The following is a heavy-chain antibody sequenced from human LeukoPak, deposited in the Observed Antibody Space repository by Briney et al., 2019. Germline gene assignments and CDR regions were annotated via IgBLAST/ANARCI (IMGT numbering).Heavy chain of an antibody. J-gene: IGHJ6*03. Sequence: PGGSLTLSCAASGFTFSAYSMNWVRQAPGKGLEWVSSITSGDFVYFADSLKGRFTISRDNAKSSLYLQMNSLRADDTAVYYCARGGFNMVRGVIIPSNSYFYYMDIWGKGTTVTVSS. V-gene: IGHV3-69-1*01. CDR1: GFTFSAYS. CDR3: ARGGFNMVRGVIIPSNSYFYYMDI. CDR2: ITSGDFV. D-gene: IGHD3-10*01.